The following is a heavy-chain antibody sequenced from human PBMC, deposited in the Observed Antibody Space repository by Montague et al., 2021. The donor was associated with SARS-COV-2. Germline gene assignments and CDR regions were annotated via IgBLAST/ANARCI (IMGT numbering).Heavy chain of an antibody. CDR1: GFTFNTYD. J-gene: IGHJ4*02. CDR2: VSYDGSNK. D-gene: IGHD2-15*01. V-gene: IGHV3-30*18. Sequence: SLRLSCAASGFTFNTYDMHWVRQAPGKGLEWVTVVSYDGSNKYYADSVKGRFTTSRDNSKNTLYLQMNSLRAEDTAVYYCAKDLTVDIVVVVAAIKDSAFDYWGQGTLVTVSS. CDR3: AKDLTVDIVVVVAAIKDSAFDY.